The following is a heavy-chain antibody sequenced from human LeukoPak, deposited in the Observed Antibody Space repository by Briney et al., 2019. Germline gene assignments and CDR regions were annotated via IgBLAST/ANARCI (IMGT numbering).Heavy chain of an antibody. Sequence: ASVKVSCKASGYTFTGYYMHWVRQAPGQGLEWMGWISAYNGNTNYAQKLQGRVTMTTDTSTSTAYMELRSLRSDDTAVYYCARAREDIVVVPISLDPWGQGTLVTVSS. J-gene: IGHJ5*02. D-gene: IGHD2-2*01. CDR1: GYTFTGYY. V-gene: IGHV1-18*04. CDR3: ARAREDIVVVPISLDP. CDR2: ISAYNGNT.